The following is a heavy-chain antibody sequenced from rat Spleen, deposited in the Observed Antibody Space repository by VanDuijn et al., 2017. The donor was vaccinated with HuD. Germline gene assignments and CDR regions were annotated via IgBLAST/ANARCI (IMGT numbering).Heavy chain of an antibody. V-gene: IGHV5-31*01. CDR1: GITFNNFW. Sequence: EVQLVESGGGLVQPGRSLKLSCVASGITFNNFWMSWIRQAPGKGLEWVASISNTGGSIYYPDSVKGRFTISRDNAENTVYLQMNSLRSEDTATYYCGKDMNYYSTYPFYVMGAWGQGTSVTVSS. D-gene: IGHD1-2*01. J-gene: IGHJ4*01. CDR3: GKDMNYYSTYPFYVMGA. CDR2: ISNTGGSI.